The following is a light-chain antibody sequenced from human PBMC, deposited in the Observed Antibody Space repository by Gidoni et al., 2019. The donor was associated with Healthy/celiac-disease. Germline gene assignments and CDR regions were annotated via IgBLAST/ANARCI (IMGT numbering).Light chain of an antibody. J-gene: IGLJ2*01. V-gene: IGLV3-21*04. CDR1: NIGSKS. CDR2: YDS. Sequence: SHVLTQPPSVSVAPGKTARITCWGNNIGSKSVHWYQQKPGQAPVLVIYYDSDRPSGIPERFSGSNSGNTATLTISRVEAGDEADYYCQVWDSSSDHVVFGGGTKLTVL. CDR3: QVWDSSSDHVV.